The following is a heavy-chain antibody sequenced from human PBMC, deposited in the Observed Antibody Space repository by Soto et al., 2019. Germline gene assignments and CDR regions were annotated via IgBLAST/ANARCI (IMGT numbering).Heavy chain of an antibody. D-gene: IGHD2-15*01. Sequence: SETLSLTCTVSGGSISSYYWSWIRQPPGKGLEWIGYIYYSGSTNYNPSLKSRVTISVDTSKNQFSLKLSSVTAADTAVYYCARDGGKYCSGGSCYSSPIQHWGQGTLVTAPQ. CDR2: IYYSGST. CDR3: ARDGGKYCSGGSCYSSPIQH. J-gene: IGHJ1*01. CDR1: GGSISSYY. V-gene: IGHV4-59*01.